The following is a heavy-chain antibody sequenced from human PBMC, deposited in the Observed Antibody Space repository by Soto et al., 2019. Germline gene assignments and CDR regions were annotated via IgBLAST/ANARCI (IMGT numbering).Heavy chain of an antibody. D-gene: IGHD3-16*01. CDR2: ISYDGSNK. J-gene: IGHJ6*02. CDR1: GFIFSSYA. Sequence: QVQLVESGGGVVQPGRSLRLSCAASGFIFSSYAMHWVRQAPGKGLEWVAVISYDGSNKYYADSVKGRFTISRDNSKNPLYLQMNSLRAEDTAVYYCARGGRIYYGMDVWGQGTTVTVSS. CDR3: ARGGRIYYGMDV. V-gene: IGHV3-30-3*01.